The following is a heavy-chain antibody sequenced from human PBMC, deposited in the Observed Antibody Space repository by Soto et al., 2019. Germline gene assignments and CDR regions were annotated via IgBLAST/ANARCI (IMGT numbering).Heavy chain of an antibody. D-gene: IGHD3-10*01. CDR3: ASLSNYREDY. Sequence: GGSLRLSCAASGFTFSSYTMNWVRQAPGRGLEWVPSISSSSSYIYYADSVKGRFTISRDNAQNSLYLQMNSLRADDTAVYYCASLSNYREDYWGQGTLVTVSS. CDR1: GFTFSSYT. J-gene: IGHJ4*02. V-gene: IGHV3-21*01. CDR2: ISSSSSYI.